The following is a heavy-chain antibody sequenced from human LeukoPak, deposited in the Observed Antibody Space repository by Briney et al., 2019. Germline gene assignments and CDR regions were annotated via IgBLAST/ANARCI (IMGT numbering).Heavy chain of an antibody. CDR3: ARGLVSSSWYSHYYYYYGMDV. CDR1: GYTFTSYD. D-gene: IGHD6-13*01. Sequence: ASVKVSCKASGYTFTSYDINWVRQATGQGLEWMGWMNPNSGNTGYAQKFQGRVTMTRNTSISTAYMELSSLRSEDTAVYYCARGLVSSSWYSHYYYYYGMDVWGQGTTVTVSS. V-gene: IGHV1-8*01. CDR2: MNPNSGNT. J-gene: IGHJ6*02.